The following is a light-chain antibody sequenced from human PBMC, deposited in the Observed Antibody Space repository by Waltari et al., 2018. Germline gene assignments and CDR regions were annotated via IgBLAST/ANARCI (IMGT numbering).Light chain of an antibody. CDR2: FGS. Sequence: DIVMTQSPLALPVTPGEPASISCRSSQSLLHSNGYNYLDWYLQKPGQSPQLLIYFGSVRASGVPDRFSGSGSGPDFTLKISRVEAEDVGVYYCMQALQTPLTFGGGTKVAIK. CDR3: MQALQTPLT. J-gene: IGKJ4*01. V-gene: IGKV2-28*01. CDR1: QSLLHSNGYNY.